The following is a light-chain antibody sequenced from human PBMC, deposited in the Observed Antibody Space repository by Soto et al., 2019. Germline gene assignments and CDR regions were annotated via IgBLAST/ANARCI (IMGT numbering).Light chain of an antibody. Sequence: QSVLTQPPSVSGAPGQKVTISCTGSSYNFGAGYDVHWYQQLPGTAPKLLIYGNNNRPSGVPDRFSGSKSGTSASLAITGLQAEDEADYYCQSYDISLTGVLFGGGTKLTVL. CDR2: GNN. V-gene: IGLV1-40*01. J-gene: IGLJ2*01. CDR3: QSYDISLTGVL. CDR1: SYNFGAGYD.